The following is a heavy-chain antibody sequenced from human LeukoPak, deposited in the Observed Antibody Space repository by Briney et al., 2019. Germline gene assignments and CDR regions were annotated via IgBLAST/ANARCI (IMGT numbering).Heavy chain of an antibody. Sequence: GGSLRLSCAASGFMFSSYWMSWVRQAPGKGLEWVADIKEDGSEKSYVDSVKGRFTISRDNAKNSLYLQMNSLRAEDTAVYYCAELGITMIGGVWGKGTTVTISS. D-gene: IGHD3-10*02. CDR1: GFMFSSYW. V-gene: IGHV3-7*01. CDR3: AELGITMIGGV. J-gene: IGHJ6*04. CDR2: IKEDGSEK.